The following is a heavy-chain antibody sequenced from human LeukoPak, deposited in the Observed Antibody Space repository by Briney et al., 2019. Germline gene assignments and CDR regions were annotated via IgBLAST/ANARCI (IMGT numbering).Heavy chain of an antibody. V-gene: IGHV4-30-2*01. J-gene: IGHJ4*02. D-gene: IGHD3-3*01. CDR1: GGSISSGGYY. CDR2: IYHSGST. Sequence: PSETLSLTCTVSGGSISSGGYYWSWIRQPPGKGLEWIGYIYHSGSTYYNPSLKSRVTISVDRSKNQFSLKLSSVTAADTAVYYCARVPTIFGVVRYWGQGTLVTVSS. CDR3: ARVPTIFGVVRY.